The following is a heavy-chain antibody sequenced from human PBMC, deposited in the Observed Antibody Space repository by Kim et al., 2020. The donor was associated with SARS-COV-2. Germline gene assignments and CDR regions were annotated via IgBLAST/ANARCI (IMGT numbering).Heavy chain of an antibody. Sequence: GGSLRLSCAASGFTFSSYGMSWVRQAPGKGLEWVSIISGTGGRTFYADSVNGRFTISRYNSKNTLYLQMSSLRAEDTAVYYCAKGGGRQQRYFDYWCQGTLVTVSS. D-gene: IGHD5-12*01. CDR2: ISGTGGRT. J-gene: IGHJ4*02. V-gene: IGHV3-23*01. CDR1: GFTFSSYG. CDR3: AKGGGRQQRYFDY.